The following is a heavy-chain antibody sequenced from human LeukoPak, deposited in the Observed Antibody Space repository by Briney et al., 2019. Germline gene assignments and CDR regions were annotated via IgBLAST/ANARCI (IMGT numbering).Heavy chain of an antibody. CDR1: GGSITGYS. CDR3: ARVVSGGYSYGSIDY. V-gene: IGHV4-59*12. J-gene: IGHJ4*02. CDR2: IYYNGDT. D-gene: IGHD5-18*01. Sequence: SETLSLTCSASGGSITGYSWSWIRQTPGKGLEWIGYIYYNGDTHYNPSLNSRLSMSVDTPNKQFSLKLSSVTAADTAVYYCARVVSGGYSYGSIDYWGQGTLVTVSS.